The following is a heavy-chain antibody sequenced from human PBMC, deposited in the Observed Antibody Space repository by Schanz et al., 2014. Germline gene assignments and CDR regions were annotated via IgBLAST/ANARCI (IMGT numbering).Heavy chain of an antibody. CDR1: GYTFTSYG. J-gene: IGHJ4*02. CDR3: ARDAADIYDIVTEEDY. D-gene: IGHD3-9*01. Sequence: QIQLVQSGPEVKKPGASVKVSCKASGYTFTSYGISWVRQAPGQGLEWMGWISAYNGNTKYPQKLQGRVTMTTDTATSTAYMELRSLRSDDTTVYYNARDAADIYDIVTEEDYWGQGTLVTVSS. CDR2: ISAYNGNT. V-gene: IGHV1-18*01.